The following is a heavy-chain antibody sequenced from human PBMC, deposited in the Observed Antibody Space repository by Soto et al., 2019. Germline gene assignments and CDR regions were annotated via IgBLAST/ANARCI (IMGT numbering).Heavy chain of an antibody. V-gene: IGHV4-31*03. CDR1: GGSIGSGGYY. D-gene: IGHD2-8*01. Sequence: TLSLTGTVSGGSIGSGGYYWSGIRQHPGKGLEWIGYIYYSGSTYYNPSLKSRVTIAVDTSKNQFSLKLSSVTAADTAVYYCARGVAPMVYAIRGAWFDPWGQGTLVTVSS. CDR3: ARGVAPMVYAIRGAWFDP. CDR2: IYYSGST. J-gene: IGHJ5*02.